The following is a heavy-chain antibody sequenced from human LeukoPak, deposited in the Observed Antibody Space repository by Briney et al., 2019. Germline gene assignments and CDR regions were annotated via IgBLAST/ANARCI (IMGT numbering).Heavy chain of an antibody. Sequence: DSVKGRFTISRDNSKNTLYLQMNSLRAEDTAVYYCATTGGRLPPYWGQGTLVTVSS. D-gene: IGHD3-16*01. J-gene: IGHJ4*02. V-gene: IGHV3-30*03. CDR3: ATTGGRLPPY.